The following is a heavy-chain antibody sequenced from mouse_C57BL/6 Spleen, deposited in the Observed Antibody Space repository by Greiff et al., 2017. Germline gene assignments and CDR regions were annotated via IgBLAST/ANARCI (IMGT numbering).Heavy chain of an antibody. Sequence: QVQLQQPGAELVKPGASVTMSCKASGYTFTSYWITWVKQRPGQGLAWIGDIYPGSGSTNYNEKFKSKATLTVDTSSSTAYMQLSSLTSEDSAVYYCARKTAQADFDDWGQGTTLTVSS. CDR3: ARKTAQADFDD. V-gene: IGHV1-55*01. CDR2: IYPGSGST. D-gene: IGHD3-2*02. CDR1: GYTFTSYW. J-gene: IGHJ2*01.